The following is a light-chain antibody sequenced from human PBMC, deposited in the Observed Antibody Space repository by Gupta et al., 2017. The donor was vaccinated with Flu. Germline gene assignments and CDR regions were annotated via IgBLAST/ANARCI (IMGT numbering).Light chain of an antibody. CDR2: RNE. Sequence: RVTNSFSGGKSDSGTSYVYWYRQYHEAAPTLLVYRNEHRPSGVRDRVTGSRSGTSASLAISGLGPEDEADYYCVAWDDILSGVFFGGGTKVTVL. CDR3: VAWDDILSGVF. V-gene: IGLV1-47*01. J-gene: IGLJ2*01. CDR1: KSDSGTSY.